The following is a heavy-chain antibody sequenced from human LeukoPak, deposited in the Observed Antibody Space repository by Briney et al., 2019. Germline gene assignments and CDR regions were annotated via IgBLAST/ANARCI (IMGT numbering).Heavy chain of an antibody. Sequence: AETLSLTCTVSGGSISSSGYYWGWIRQPPGKGLEWIGSIYYSGSTYYNPSLKSRVTISVDTSKNQFSLKLSSVAAADTAVYYCARDPTAAGKGAWFDPWGQGTLVTVSS. CDR1: GGSISSSGYY. J-gene: IGHJ5*02. D-gene: IGHD6-13*01. CDR3: ARDPTAAGKGAWFDP. CDR2: IYYSGST. V-gene: IGHV4-39*02.